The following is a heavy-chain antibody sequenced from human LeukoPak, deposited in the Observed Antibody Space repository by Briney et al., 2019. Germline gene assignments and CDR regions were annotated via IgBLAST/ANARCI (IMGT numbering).Heavy chain of an antibody. V-gene: IGHV1-18*01. Sequence: ASVKVSCKASGYTFTSYHINWVRQATGQGLEWMGWISAYNGNTNYAQKLQGRVTMTTDTSTSTAYMELRSLRSDDTAVYYCARIGSNLNPIDYWGQGTLVTVSS. CDR1: GYTFTSYH. D-gene: IGHD3-10*01. CDR2: ISAYNGNT. CDR3: ARIGSNLNPIDY. J-gene: IGHJ4*02.